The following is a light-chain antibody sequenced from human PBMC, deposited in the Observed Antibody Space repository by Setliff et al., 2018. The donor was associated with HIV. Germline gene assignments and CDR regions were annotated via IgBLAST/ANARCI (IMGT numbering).Light chain of an antibody. CDR1: SSDVGGYDF. CDR3: ASYRSPATDV. J-gene: IGLJ1*01. CDR2: DVT. Sequence: QSALTQPASVSGSPGQSIPISCIGTSSDVGGYDFVAWYQQRPGKAPKLIIFDVTERPSGVSHRFSGSKSGNTASLTISGLQTEDEADYFCASYRSPATDVCGSGTKGTVL. V-gene: IGLV2-14*03.